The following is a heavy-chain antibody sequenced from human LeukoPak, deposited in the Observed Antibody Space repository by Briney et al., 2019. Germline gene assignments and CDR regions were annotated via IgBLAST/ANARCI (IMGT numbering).Heavy chain of an antibody. V-gene: IGHV3-15*01. Sequence: GGSLRLSCAASRFTFSSYAMSWVRQVPGKGLEWVGRIKSKTDGGTTDYAAPVKGRFTISRDDSKNTLYLQMNSLKTEDTAVYYCTTGYSNLDYWGQGTLVTVSS. D-gene: IGHD4-11*01. CDR1: RFTFSSYA. CDR2: IKSKTDGGTT. J-gene: IGHJ4*02. CDR3: TTGYSNLDY.